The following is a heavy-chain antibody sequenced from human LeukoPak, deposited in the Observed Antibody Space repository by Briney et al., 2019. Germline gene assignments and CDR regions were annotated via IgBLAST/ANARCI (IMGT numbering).Heavy chain of an antibody. CDR1: GYSISSGYY. CDR3: ARQSSGSYYRTDY. D-gene: IGHD3-10*01. CDR2: IYHDGST. Sequence: SETLSLTCGVSGYSISSGYYWGWIRQPPGKGLEWIGSIYHDGSTFYNPPLKSRVTISVDTSKNQFSLKLSSVTAADTAVYYCARQSSGSYYRTDYWGQGTLVTVSS. V-gene: IGHV4-38-2*01. J-gene: IGHJ4*02.